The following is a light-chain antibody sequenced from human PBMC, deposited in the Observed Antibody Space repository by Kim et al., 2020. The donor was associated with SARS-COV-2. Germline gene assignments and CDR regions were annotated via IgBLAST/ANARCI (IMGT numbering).Light chain of an antibody. V-gene: IGLV3-9*01. CDR2: RDS. CDR3: QVWDSSSVV. Sequence: ALGQTARLTCGGNSIGSKNVHLYQQKPGQPPVLVIYRDSNRPSGFPERFSGSNSGNTATLTISRAQAGDEADYYCQVWDSSSVVFGGGTQLTVL. CDR1: SIGSKN. J-gene: IGLJ2*01.